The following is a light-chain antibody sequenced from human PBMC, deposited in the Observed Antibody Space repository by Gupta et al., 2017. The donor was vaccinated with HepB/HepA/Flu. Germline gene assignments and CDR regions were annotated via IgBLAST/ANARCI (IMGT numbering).Light chain of an antibody. CDR1: SSNIGGNS. J-gene: IGLJ2*01. CDR3: ATWYDSLSGPV. Sequence: QSVLTQPPSASGTPGQRVTISCSGSSSNIGGNSLTWYQQLPGTAPKLLIYSNNQRPSGVPDRFSGSKSGTSSSLAISGLQSEDEADYYCATWYDSLSGPVFGGGTRLTVL. V-gene: IGLV1-44*01. CDR2: SNN.